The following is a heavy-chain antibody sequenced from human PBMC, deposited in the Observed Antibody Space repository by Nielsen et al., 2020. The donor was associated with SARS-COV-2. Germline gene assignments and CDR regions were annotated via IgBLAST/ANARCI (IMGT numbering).Heavy chain of an antibody. Sequence: GGFLRLSCAASGFTFSMFALTWVRQAPGKGLEWVSSIGGTGSNTFYADSVKGRFTISRDNSKNTLYLQINSLRAEDTAMYYCAKNPSRRDYSADYWGQGTLVTVSS. J-gene: IGHJ4*02. CDR3: AKNPSRRDYSADY. CDR2: IGGTGSNT. D-gene: IGHD4-11*01. V-gene: IGHV3-23*01. CDR1: GFTFSMFA.